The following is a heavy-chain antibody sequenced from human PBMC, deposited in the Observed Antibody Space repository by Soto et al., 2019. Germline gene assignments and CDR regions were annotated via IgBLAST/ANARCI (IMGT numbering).Heavy chain of an antibody. CDR2: INHSGST. V-gene: IGHV4-34*01. CDR1: GGSFSGYY. CDR3: ARDSIRAAFDY. Sequence: SETLSLTCAVYGGSFSGYYWSWVRQPPGKGLEWIGEINHSGSTNYNPSLKSRVTISVDTSKNQFSLKLSSVTAADTAVYYCARDSIRAAFDYWGQGTLVTVSS. J-gene: IGHJ4*02. D-gene: IGHD6-13*01.